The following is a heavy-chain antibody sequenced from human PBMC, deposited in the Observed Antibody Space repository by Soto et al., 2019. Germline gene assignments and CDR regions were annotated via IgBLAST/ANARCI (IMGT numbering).Heavy chain of an antibody. J-gene: IGHJ6*02. Sequence: EVQLVESGGGLVQPGGSLRVSCAASGVTVSRNYMSWVRQAPGKGLEWVSVIYSGGSTYYADSVKGRFTISRDNSKNTLYLQMNSLRAEDTAVYYCARGMGSTYGMDVWGQGTTVTVSS. CDR3: ARGMGSTYGMDV. D-gene: IGHD2-2*01. CDR1: GVTVSRNY. CDR2: IYSGGST. V-gene: IGHV3-66*01.